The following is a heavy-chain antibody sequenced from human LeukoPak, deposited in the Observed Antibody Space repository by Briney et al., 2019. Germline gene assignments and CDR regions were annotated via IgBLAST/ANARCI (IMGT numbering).Heavy chain of an antibody. CDR2: ISYDGSNK. V-gene: IGHV3-30-3*01. Sequence: GGSLRLSCAASGFTFSSYAMHWVRQAPGKGLEWVAVISYDGSNKYYADSVKGRFTISRDNSKNTLYLQMNSLRAEDTAVYYCARDGGSGSYYSALDYWGQGTLVTVSS. J-gene: IGHJ4*02. CDR1: GFTFSSYA. D-gene: IGHD3-10*01. CDR3: ARDGGSGSYYSALDY.